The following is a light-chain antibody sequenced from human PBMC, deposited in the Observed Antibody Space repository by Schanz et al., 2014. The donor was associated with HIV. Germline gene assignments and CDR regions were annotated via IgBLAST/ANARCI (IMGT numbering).Light chain of an antibody. CDR1: QTIDNW. J-gene: IGKJ2*02. CDR2: QAS. CDR3: LKYDSDSWT. Sequence: DIQMTQSPSTLSASIGDRVTITCRASQTIDNWLAWYQQKPGKAPKVLIYQASSLENGVPSTFSGGGYGTEFTLNISSLQPDDFATYFCLKYDSDSWTFGQGTKL. V-gene: IGKV1-5*03.